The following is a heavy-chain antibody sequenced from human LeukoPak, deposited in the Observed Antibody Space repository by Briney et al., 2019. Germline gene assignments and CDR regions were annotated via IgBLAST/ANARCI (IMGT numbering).Heavy chain of an antibody. CDR3: ATRPDIAAAGPGWFDP. D-gene: IGHD6-13*01. Sequence: SQTLSLTCTVSGGSISSGSYYWSWIRQPPGKGLEWIGEINHSGSTNYNSSLKSRVTISVDTSKNQLSLKLNSVTAADTAVYYCATRPDIAAAGPGWFDPWGQGTLVTVSS. CDR2: INHSGST. V-gene: IGHV4-61*01. CDR1: GGSISSGSYY. J-gene: IGHJ5*02.